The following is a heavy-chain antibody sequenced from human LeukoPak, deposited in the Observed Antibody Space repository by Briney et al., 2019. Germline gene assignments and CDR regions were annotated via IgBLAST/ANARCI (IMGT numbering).Heavy chain of an antibody. Sequence: GGSLGLSCAAPGFMFHDYAIHWVRQAPGRGLEWVSVIYTGGSTYYADSVKGRFTISRDNSKNTLYLQMNSLRAEDTAVYYCAKGGDFDYWGQGTLVTVSS. CDR3: AKGGDFDY. CDR1: GFMFHDYA. CDR2: IYTGGST. D-gene: IGHD3-16*01. J-gene: IGHJ4*02. V-gene: IGHV3-NL1*01.